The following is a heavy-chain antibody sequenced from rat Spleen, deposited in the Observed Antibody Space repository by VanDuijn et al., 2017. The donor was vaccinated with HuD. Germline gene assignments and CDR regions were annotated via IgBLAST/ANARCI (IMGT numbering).Heavy chain of an antibody. CDR3: TRENGGLPVAY. D-gene: IGHD1-11*01. V-gene: IGHV2-6*01. CDR1: GFSLISYN. Sequence: QVQLKESGPGLVQPSQTLSLTCTVSGFSLISYNVHWVRQPPGKGLAWIATISSGGNTYYNSGLKSRLSFSRDTSKSQVFLKMNSLQTDDTGTYYCTRENGGLPVAYWGQGVMVTVSS. CDR2: ISSGGNT. J-gene: IGHJ2*01.